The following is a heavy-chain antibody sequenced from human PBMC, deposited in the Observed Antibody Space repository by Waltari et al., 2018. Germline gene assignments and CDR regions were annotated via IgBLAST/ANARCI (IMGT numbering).Heavy chain of an antibody. D-gene: IGHD1-26*01. CDR1: GGSFTAYL. V-gene: IGHV4-34*01. J-gene: IGHJ6*02. CDR2: INHSGST. CDR3: ARGVGSPHYFYGMDV. Sequence: QVQLQQWGAGLLKPSETLSLTCAVYGGSFTAYLWSWLRQSPGKGVGWVGEINHSGSTNYNPSLKSRVTISVDTSKNQFSLKLSSMTAADTAVYYCARGVGSPHYFYGMDVWGQGTTVTVSS.